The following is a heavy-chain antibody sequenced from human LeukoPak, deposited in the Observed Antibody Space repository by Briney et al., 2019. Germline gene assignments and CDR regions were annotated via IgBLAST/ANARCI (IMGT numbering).Heavy chain of an antibody. CDR1: GVTFATYG. Sequence: GSLRLSCAASGVTFATYGMHWVRQAPGKGLEWVAFVRYDGIDKYYGDSVKGRFTISRDNSKNTLYLQMNSLRVEGTAVYFCAKVLPLTFYYMDVWGQGTTVTVS. CDR2: VRYDGIDK. V-gene: IGHV3-30*02. J-gene: IGHJ6*03. CDR3: AKVLPLTFYYMDV.